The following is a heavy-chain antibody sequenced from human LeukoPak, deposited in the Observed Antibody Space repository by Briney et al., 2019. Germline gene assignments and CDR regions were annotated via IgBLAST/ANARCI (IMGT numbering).Heavy chain of an antibody. Sequence: GGSLRLSCAASGFTFSSYAMHWVRQAPGKGLEYVSAISSNGGSTYYANSVKGRFTISRDNSENTLYLQMGSLRAEDMAVYYCARDRYSSGWNYFDYWGQGTLVTVSS. J-gene: IGHJ4*02. D-gene: IGHD6-19*01. V-gene: IGHV3-64*01. CDR3: ARDRYSSGWNYFDY. CDR2: ISSNGGST. CDR1: GFTFSSYA.